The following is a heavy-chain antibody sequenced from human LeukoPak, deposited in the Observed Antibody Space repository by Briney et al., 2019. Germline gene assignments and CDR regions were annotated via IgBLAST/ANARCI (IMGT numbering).Heavy chain of an antibody. Sequence: ASVKVSCKASGYTFTGYYMHWVRQAPGQGLEWMGWINPNSGGTNYAQKFQGRVTMTRDTSISTAYMELSRLRSDDTAVYYCASYPPYDYGDYAFDYWGQGTLVTVSS. CDR2: INPNSGGT. CDR1: GYTFTGYY. J-gene: IGHJ4*02. V-gene: IGHV1-2*02. CDR3: ASYPPYDYGDYAFDY. D-gene: IGHD4-17*01.